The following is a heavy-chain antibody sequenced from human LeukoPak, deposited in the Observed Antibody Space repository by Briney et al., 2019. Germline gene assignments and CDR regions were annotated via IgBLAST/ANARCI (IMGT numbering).Heavy chain of an antibody. D-gene: IGHD2-15*01. Sequence: ASVKVSCKASGYTFIGKYMHWVRQAPGQGLEWMGWINPNSGDTKSVQKFQGRVTMTRDTSISTVYMELTGLTSDDTAVYYCTRGGYYCAVDYWGQGTPATVSS. CDR2: INPNSGDT. V-gene: IGHV1-2*02. J-gene: IGHJ4*02. CDR1: GYTFIGKY. CDR3: TRGGYYCAVDY.